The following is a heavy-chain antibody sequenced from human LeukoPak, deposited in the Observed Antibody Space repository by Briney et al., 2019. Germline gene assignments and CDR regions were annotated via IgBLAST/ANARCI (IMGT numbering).Heavy chain of an antibody. CDR1: GITVSSDY. Sequence: PGGSLRLSCAGSGITVSSDYMSWVRQAPGKGLEWVSAIYSGGGTYYADSVKGRFTISRDNPRTTENLQMNSLSAEDTAVYYCARATTLGYYYGLDVWGQGTTVTVSS. V-gene: IGHV3-66*01. J-gene: IGHJ6*02. CDR2: IYSGGGT. CDR3: ARATTLGYYYGLDV. D-gene: IGHD3-16*01.